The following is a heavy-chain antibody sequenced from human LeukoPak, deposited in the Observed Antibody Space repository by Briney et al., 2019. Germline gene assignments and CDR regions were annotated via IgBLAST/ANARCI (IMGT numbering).Heavy chain of an antibody. Sequence: PGGSLRLSCAASGFTFSSYAMHWVRQPPGEGLEWIGSLYNTGSSYYNPSLQSRVTISVDTSKNQFSLKLHSVTAADTAVYYCARAGYSSWSITAFDLWGQGTLVTVSS. CDR3: ARAGYSSWSITAFDL. CDR1: GFTFSSYA. J-gene: IGHJ4*02. CDR2: LYNTGSS. V-gene: IGHV4-59*01. D-gene: IGHD6-13*01.